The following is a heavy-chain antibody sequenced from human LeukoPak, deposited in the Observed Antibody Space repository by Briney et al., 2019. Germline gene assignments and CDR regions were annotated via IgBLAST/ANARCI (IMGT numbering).Heavy chain of an antibody. CDR3: ARQDASSSGWYDWFDP. J-gene: IGHJ5*02. CDR2: IYYSGST. Sequence: PSETLSLTCTVSGGSISSSSYYWGWIRQPPGKGLEWIGSIYYSGSTYYNPSLKSRVTISVDTSKNQFSPKLSSVTAADTTVYYCARQDASSSGWYDWFDPWGQGTLVTVSS. D-gene: IGHD6-19*01. CDR1: GGSISSSSYY. V-gene: IGHV4-39*01.